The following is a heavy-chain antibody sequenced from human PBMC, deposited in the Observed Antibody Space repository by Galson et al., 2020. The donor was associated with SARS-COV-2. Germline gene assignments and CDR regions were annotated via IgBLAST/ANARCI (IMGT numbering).Heavy chain of an antibody. Sequence: ASVKVSCNASGYTITGYYMHWVRHAPGQGLEWMGWNNPNSGGTNYDQKFQGRVTMTRDTSISTAYMEQSRLRSDDTAGYYCAIAPGYYDILTGYYDYFFWYFDLWGRGTRVTVSS. D-gene: IGHD3-9*01. V-gene: IGHV1-2*02. CDR2: NNPNSGGT. CDR1: GYTITGYY. J-gene: IGHJ2*01. CDR3: AIAPGYYDILTGYYDYFFWYFDL.